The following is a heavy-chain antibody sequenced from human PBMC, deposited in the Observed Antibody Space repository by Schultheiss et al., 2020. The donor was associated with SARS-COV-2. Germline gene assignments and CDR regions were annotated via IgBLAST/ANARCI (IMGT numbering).Heavy chain of an antibody. CDR3: TRDPTEGGLALYYGMDV. D-gene: IGHD2-15*01. V-gene: IGHV3-33*08. Sequence: GGSLRLSCAASGFTFSSYGMHWVRQAPGKGLEWVAVIWYDGSNKYYADSVKGRFTISRDNSKNTLYLQMNSLRAEDTAVYYCTRDPTEGGLALYYGMDVWGQGTTVTVSS. CDR2: IWYDGSNK. J-gene: IGHJ6*02. CDR1: GFTFSSYG.